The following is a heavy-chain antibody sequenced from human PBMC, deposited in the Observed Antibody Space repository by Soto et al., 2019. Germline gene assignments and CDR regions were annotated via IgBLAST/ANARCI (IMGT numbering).Heavy chain of an antibody. CDR2: IIPILGIA. Sequence: GASVKVSCKASGGTISSYPISWVRQAPGQGLEWMGRIIPILGIANYAQKFQGRVTITADKSTSTAYMELSSLRSEDTAVYYCATGGVPYSSSWYYFDYRGQGTLVTVSS. CDR3: ATGGVPYSSSWYYFDY. V-gene: IGHV1-69*04. CDR1: GGTISSYP. J-gene: IGHJ4*02. D-gene: IGHD6-13*01.